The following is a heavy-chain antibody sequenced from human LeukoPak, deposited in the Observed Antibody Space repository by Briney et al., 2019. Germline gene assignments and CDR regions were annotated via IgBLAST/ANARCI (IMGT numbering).Heavy chain of an antibody. Sequence: SETLSLTCTASGDSISSYYWNWIRQPPGKGLEWIGYIKYSEGTNYNPSLKSRVTISVDTSKNQFSLKVNSVTAADTAVYYCARRRRDGYSVWYFDLWGRGTLVTVSS. J-gene: IGHJ2*01. V-gene: IGHV4-59*01. D-gene: IGHD5-24*01. CDR3: ARRRRDGYSVWYFDL. CDR2: IKYSEGT. CDR1: GDSISSYY.